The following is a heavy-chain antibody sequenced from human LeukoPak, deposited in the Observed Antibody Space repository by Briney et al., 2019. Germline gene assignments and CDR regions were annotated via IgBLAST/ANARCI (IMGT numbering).Heavy chain of an antibody. Sequence: GRSLRLSCAASGFTFSSYGMHWVRQAPGKGLEWVAFIRYDGSNKYYADSVKGRFTISRDNSKNTLYLQMNSLRAEDTAVYYCAKDGSSSYYYYYYYMDVWGKGTTVTVSS. J-gene: IGHJ6*03. CDR1: GFTFSSYG. V-gene: IGHV3-30*02. CDR3: AKDGSSSYYYYYYYMDV. CDR2: IRYDGSNK. D-gene: IGHD6-6*01.